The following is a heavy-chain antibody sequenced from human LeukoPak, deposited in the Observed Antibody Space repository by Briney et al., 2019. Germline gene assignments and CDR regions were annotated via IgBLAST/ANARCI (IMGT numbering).Heavy chain of an antibody. V-gene: IGHV4-4*07. D-gene: IGHD3-3*01. CDR2: IYTSGST. CDR3: ARDSITIFGVVITFDY. Sequence: PSETLSLTCAVSGYSISSGYYWSWIRQPAGKGLEWIGRIYTSGSTNYNPSLKSRVTMSVDTSKNQFSLKLSSVTAADTAVYYCARDSITIFGVVITFDYWGQGTLVTVSS. J-gene: IGHJ4*02. CDR1: GYSISSGYY.